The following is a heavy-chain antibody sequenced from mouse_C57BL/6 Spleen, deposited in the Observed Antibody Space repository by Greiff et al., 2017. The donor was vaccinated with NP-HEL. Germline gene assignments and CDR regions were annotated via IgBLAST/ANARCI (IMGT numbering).Heavy chain of an antibody. Sequence: VQLKQSGPELVKPGASVKISCKASGYTFTDYYMNWVKQSHGKSLEWIGDINPNNGGTSYNQKFKGKATLTVDKSSSTAYMKLRSLTSEDSAVYYCARGPDYYGSSYDYWGQGTTLTVSS. CDR1: GYTFTDYY. V-gene: IGHV1-26*01. D-gene: IGHD1-1*01. CDR2: INPNNGGT. J-gene: IGHJ2*01. CDR3: ARGPDYYGSSYDY.